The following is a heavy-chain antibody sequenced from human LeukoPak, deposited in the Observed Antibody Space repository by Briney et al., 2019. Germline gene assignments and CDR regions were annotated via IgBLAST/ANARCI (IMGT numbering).Heavy chain of an antibody. V-gene: IGHV3-30*18. CDR1: GFTFSSYG. Sequence: PGRSLRLSCAASGFTFSSYGMHWVRQAPGKGLEWVAVISYDGSNKYYADSVKGRFTISRDNSKNTLYLQMNSLRAEDTAVYYCAKDRTVILDYWGQGTLVTVSS. CDR3: AKDRTVILDY. J-gene: IGHJ4*02. CDR2: ISYDGSNK. D-gene: IGHD2-21*01.